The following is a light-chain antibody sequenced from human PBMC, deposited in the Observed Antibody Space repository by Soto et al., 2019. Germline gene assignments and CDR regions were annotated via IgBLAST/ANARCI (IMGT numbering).Light chain of an antibody. CDR3: HQQSNWPLT. CDR1: QSVSSY. V-gene: IGKV3-11*01. J-gene: IGKJ1*01. CDR2: DAS. Sequence: ELVWPQSPATPSLSPGERANLPCRASQSVSSYLAWYQQKPGQAPRLLIYDASNRATGIPARFSGSGSGTDFTLTIGSLEPEEFAVYECHQQSNWPLTFGLVPQVDIK.